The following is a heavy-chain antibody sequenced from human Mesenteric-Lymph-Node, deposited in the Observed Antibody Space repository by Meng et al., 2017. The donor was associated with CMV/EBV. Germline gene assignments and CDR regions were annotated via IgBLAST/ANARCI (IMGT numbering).Heavy chain of an antibody. V-gene: IGHV3-7*03. CDR1: GFSFSSYW. CDR3: TTGRSWEHYLYYYGLDV. D-gene: IGHD3-16*01. J-gene: IGHJ6*02. CDR2: MNQDGSRK. Sequence: GESLKISCAASGFSFSSYWMAWVRQTPGKGLEWVANMNQDGSRKYYVNSVEGRFTISRDNAKNSLYLQMNSLKTEDTALYYCTTGRSWEHYLYYYGLDVWGQGTTVTVSS.